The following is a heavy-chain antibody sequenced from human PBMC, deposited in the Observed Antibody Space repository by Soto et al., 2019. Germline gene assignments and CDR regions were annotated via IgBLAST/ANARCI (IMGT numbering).Heavy chain of an antibody. J-gene: IGHJ4*02. V-gene: IGHV3-21*01. CDR2: ISSSSSYI. D-gene: IGHD6-6*01. Sequence: EVQLVESGGGLVKPGGSLRLSCAASGFTFSSYSMNWVRQAPGKGLEWVSSISSSSSYIYYADSVKARFTISRDNAKNSLNLQMNSLRDDDTAVYYCARDVHCSSRYFYSRGQGTLVTVSS. CDR1: GFTFSSYS. CDR3: ARDVHCSSRYFYS.